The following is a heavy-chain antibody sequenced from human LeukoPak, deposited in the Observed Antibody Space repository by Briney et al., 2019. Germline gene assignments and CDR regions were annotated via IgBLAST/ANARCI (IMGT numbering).Heavy chain of an antibody. CDR1: GFTFSSYA. Sequence: GGSLRLSCAASGFTFSSYAMSWVRHAPGKGLEWVSAISGSGGSTYYADSVKGRFTISRDNSKNTLYLQMNSLRAEDTAVYYCAKVASRVAVAGDGRVDYWGQGTLVTVSS. D-gene: IGHD6-19*01. V-gene: IGHV3-23*01. J-gene: IGHJ4*02. CDR2: ISGSGGST. CDR3: AKVASRVAVAGDGRVDY.